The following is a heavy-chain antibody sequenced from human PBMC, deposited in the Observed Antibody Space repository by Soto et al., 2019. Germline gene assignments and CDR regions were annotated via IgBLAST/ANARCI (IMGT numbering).Heavy chain of an antibody. Sequence: QVQLQESGPGLVKPSETLSLNCTVSGGSISSFYWSWVRQTPGKGLEWIGYISYSGSTNYNPSLNSPVTISVDTSKKQFSLKLTSVTTADTAVYYCTRRQGSYLDQWGQGTLVTVSS. D-gene: IGHD2-15*01. V-gene: IGHV4-59*01. J-gene: IGHJ4*02. CDR3: TRRQGSYLDQ. CDR1: GGSISSFY. CDR2: ISYSGST.